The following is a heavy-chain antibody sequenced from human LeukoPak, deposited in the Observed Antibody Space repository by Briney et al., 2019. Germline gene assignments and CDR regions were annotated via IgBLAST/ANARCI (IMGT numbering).Heavy chain of an antibody. V-gene: IGHV4-59*08. CDR1: GGSISTYY. Sequence: SETLSLTCTVSGGSISTYYWSWIRQPPGKGLEWIGYIYYSGSTKYNPSLKSRVTISVDTSKNQFSLNLSSVAAADTAVYYCARHLGNWFDLWGQGALVIVSS. J-gene: IGHJ5*02. CDR3: ARHLGNWFDL. CDR2: IYYSGST.